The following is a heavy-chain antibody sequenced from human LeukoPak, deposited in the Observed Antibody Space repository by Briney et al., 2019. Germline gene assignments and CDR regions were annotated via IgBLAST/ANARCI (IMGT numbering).Heavy chain of an antibody. CDR2: IHYTGGT. J-gene: IGHJ4*02. CDR3: AREGPLGKYYDY. CDR1: GDSVSNLF. D-gene: IGHD3-16*01. Sequence: PSETLSLTCTFSGDSVSNLFWSWIRQPPGKGLEWIGYIHYTGGTDYNPSLKSRVTISLDTSKNQFSLRLSSVTAADTAFYYCAREGPLGKYYDYWGQGTLVTVSS. V-gene: IGHV4-59*02.